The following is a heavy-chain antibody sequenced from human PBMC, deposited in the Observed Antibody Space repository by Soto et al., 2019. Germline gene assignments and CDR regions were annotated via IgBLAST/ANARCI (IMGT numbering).Heavy chain of an antibody. V-gene: IGHV5-51*01. Sequence: GESLKISCKGSGYSFISYWIGWVRQMPGKGLEWMGIVYPGDSDTRFSPSFQGQVTISADKSINTAYLQWSSLKASDTAMYYCARRNYYDSSGTPSVAFDIWGQGTMATVSS. CDR1: GYSFISYW. D-gene: IGHD3-22*01. J-gene: IGHJ3*02. CDR2: VYPGDSDT. CDR3: ARRNYYDSSGTPSVAFDI.